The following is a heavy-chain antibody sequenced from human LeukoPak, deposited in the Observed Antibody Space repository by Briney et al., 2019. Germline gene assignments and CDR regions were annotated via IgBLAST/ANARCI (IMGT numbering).Heavy chain of an antibody. V-gene: IGHV3-30*18. CDR2: ISYDGSNK. CDR3: AKGQMRSSWELLSSFDY. J-gene: IGHJ4*02. CDR1: GFTYSSYG. Sequence: GGSLRLSCAASGFTYSSYGMHWVRQAPGKGLEWVAVISYDGSNKYYADSVKGRFAISRDNSKNTLYLQMNSLRAEDTAVYYCAKGQMRSSWELLSSFDYWGQGTLVTVSS. D-gene: IGHD1-26*01.